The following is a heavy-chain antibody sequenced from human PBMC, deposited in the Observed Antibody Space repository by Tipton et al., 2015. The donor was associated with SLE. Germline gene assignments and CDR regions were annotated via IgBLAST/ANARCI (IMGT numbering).Heavy chain of an antibody. D-gene: IGHD2-15*01. J-gene: IGHJ3*02. Sequence: TLSLTCTVSGGSISTNYWSWIRQSPGKGLEWIACSDYSGTTYYSPSLKGRVTMSVDTSKNQFSLKLSSVTAADTAVYYCARSDCSGGSCYSKGHAFDIWGQGTMVTVSS. CDR2: SDYSGTT. CDR1: GGSISTNY. V-gene: IGHV4-59*12. CDR3: ARSDCSGGSCYSKGHAFDI.